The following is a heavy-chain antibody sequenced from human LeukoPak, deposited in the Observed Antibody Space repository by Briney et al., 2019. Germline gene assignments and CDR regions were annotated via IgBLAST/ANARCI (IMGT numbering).Heavy chain of an antibody. CDR3: TRQYNWNDGGMDV. CDR2: IRSKAYGGTT. D-gene: IGHD1-20*01. J-gene: IGHJ6*02. Sequence: GGSLRLSCAASGFTFSSYAMSWVRQAPGKGLEWVGFIRSKAYGGTTEYAASVKGRFTISRDDSKSIAYLQMNSLKTEDTAVYYCTRQYNWNDGGMDVWGQGTTVTVSS. CDR1: GFTFSSYA. V-gene: IGHV3-49*04.